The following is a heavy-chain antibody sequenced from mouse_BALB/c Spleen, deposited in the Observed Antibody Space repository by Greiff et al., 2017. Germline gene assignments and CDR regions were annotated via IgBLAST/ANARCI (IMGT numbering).Heavy chain of an antibody. CDR3: VRGTMIYAMDY. V-gene: IGHV2-9-2*01. J-gene: IGHJ4*01. Sequence: QVQLQQSGPGLVAPSQSLSITCTVSGFSLTSYDISWIRQPPGKGLEWLGVIWTGGGTNYNSAFMSRLSISKDNSKSQVFLKMNSLQTDDTAIYYCVRGTMIYAMDYWGQGTSVTVSS. D-gene: IGHD2-4*01. CDR1: GFSLTSYD. CDR2: IWTGGGT.